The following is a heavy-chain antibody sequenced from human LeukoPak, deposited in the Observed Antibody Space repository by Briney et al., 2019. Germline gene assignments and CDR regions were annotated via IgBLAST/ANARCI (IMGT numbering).Heavy chain of an antibody. D-gene: IGHD6-13*01. CDR2: IYYSGST. J-gene: IGHJ4*02. V-gene: IGHV4-59*08. CDR1: GGSISTYY. Sequence: SETLSLTCSASGGSISTYYWSWIRQPPGRGLEWIGYIYYSGSTNYNPSLKSRVTISLDTSKSQFSLELSSVTAADTAVYYCARHGIVDSSRKYHFDYWGQGTLVTVSS. CDR3: ARHGIVDSSRKYHFDY.